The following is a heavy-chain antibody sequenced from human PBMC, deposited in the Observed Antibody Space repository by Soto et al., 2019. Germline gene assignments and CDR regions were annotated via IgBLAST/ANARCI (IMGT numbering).Heavy chain of an antibody. CDR2: ISNNGGTT. CDR3: ANRPGDPYYFDF. V-gene: IGHV3-23*01. CDR1: GFTFSSRA. Sequence: PGGFLRLSCAASGFTFSSRAMTWVRQTPGKGPEWVSSISNNGGTTYYADSVKGRFTISRDNSKNTLYLQMSSLRVEDTAIYYCANRPGDPYYFDFWGPGTLVTVS. J-gene: IGHJ4*02.